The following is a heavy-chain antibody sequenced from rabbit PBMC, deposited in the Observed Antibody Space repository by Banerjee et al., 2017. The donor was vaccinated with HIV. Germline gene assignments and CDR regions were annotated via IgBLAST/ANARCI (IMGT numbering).Heavy chain of an antibody. CDR3: AREQYAGYAGYGL. V-gene: IGHV1S45*01. D-gene: IGHD7-1*01. J-gene: IGHJ6*01. Sequence: QEQLKETGGGLVKPGASLTLTCTASGFTLSSYWMYWVRQAPGKGLEWIGCIDGIGSGSTYYATWAKGRFTISKTSSTTVTLQMTSLTAADTATYFCAREQYAGYAGYGLWGPGTLVTVS. CDR1: GFTLSSYW. CDR2: IDGIGSGST.